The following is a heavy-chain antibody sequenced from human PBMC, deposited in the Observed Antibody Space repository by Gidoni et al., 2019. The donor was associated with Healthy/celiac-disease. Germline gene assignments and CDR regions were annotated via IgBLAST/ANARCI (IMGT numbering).Heavy chain of an antibody. D-gene: IGHD3-22*01. V-gene: IGHV4-4*07. CDR2: IYTSGST. CDR3: ARDYYDSSGYYYVVPDAFDI. CDR1: GGSISSYY. J-gene: IGHJ3*02. Sequence: QVQLQESGPGLVKPSETLSLTCTVSGGSISSYYWSWIRQPAGKGLEWIGRIYTSGSTNYNPSLKSRVTMSVDTSKNQFSLKLSSVTAADTAVYYCARDYYDSSGYYYVVPDAFDIWGQGTMVTVSS.